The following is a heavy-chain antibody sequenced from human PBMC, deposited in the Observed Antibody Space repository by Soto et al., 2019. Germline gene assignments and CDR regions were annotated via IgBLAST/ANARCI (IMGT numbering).Heavy chain of an antibody. D-gene: IGHD1-1*01. CDR1: GFTFSSYA. CDR2: ISGSGGST. Sequence: GGSLRLSCAASGFTFSSYAMSWVRQAPGKGLEWVSAISGSGGSTYYADSVKGRFTISRDNSKNTLYLQMNSLGAEDTAVYYCAKALPNGGRGLYYFDYWGQGTLVTVSS. V-gene: IGHV3-23*01. J-gene: IGHJ4*02. CDR3: AKALPNGGRGLYYFDY.